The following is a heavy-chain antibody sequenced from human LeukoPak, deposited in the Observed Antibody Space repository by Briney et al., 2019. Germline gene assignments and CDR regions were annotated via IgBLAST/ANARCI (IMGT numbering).Heavy chain of an antibody. J-gene: IGHJ4*02. CDR3: ARDDGDYYFDY. V-gene: IGHV4-59*01. CDR1: GGSISSYY. Sequence: PSETLSLTCTVSGGSISSYYWSWLRQPPGKGLEWIGYIYYSGSTNYNPSLKSRVTISVDTSKNQFSLKLSSVTAADTAVYYCARDDGDYYFDYWGQGTLGTVSS. D-gene: IGHD4-17*01. CDR2: IYYSGST.